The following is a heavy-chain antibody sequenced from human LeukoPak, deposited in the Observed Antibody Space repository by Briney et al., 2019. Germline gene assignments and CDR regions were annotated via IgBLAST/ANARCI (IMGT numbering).Heavy chain of an antibody. CDR1: GGSFSGYY. CDR2: INHSGST. Sequence: PSETLSLTCAVYGGSFSGYYWSWIRQPPGKGLEWIGEINHSGSTNYNPSLKSRVTISVDTSKNQFSLKVSSVTAADTAVYYCARDYGGKFDYWGQGTLVTVSS. J-gene: IGHJ4*02. D-gene: IGHD4-23*01. CDR3: ARDYGGKFDY. V-gene: IGHV4-34*01.